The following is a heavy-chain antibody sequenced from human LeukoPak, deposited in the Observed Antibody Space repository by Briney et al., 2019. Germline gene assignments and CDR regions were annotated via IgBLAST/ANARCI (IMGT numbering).Heavy chain of an antibody. J-gene: IGHJ6*03. CDR3: ARSYYYYYMDV. Sequence: SETLSLTCTVSGGSISSSSYYWGWIRQPPGKGLEWIGSIYYSGSTYYNPSLKSRVTISVDTSKNQFSLKLSSVTAADTAVYYCARSYYYYYMDVWGKGTTVTVSS. CDR1: GGSISSSSYY. V-gene: IGHV4-39*01. CDR2: IYYSGST.